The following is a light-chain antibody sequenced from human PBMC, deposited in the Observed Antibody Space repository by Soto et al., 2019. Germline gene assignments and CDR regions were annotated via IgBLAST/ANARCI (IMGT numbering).Light chain of an antibody. Sequence: QSVLTQPPSASATPGQRVTISCSGSSSNIGTNTVNWYQQLPGTAPKLLIYSNDHRPSGVPDRFSGSKSGTSASLAISGLQSEDEADYSCVTWDDSLNGPVFGGGTKLTVL. J-gene: IGLJ3*02. CDR1: SSNIGTNT. V-gene: IGLV1-44*01. CDR3: VTWDDSLNGPV. CDR2: SND.